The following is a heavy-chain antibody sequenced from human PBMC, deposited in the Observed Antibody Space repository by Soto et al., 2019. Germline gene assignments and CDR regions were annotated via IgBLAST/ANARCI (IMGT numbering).Heavy chain of an antibody. V-gene: IGHV3-21*04. J-gene: IGHJ4*02. D-gene: IGHD3-16*01. CDR1: GFTFRSFT. Sequence: GGSLRLSCAASGFTFRSFTMNWVRQAPGKGLEWVSTISSNSAYIYYTDALRGRFTISRDNAKNSLYLQMNSLRADDTALYYCAISQDRRGRTTCIYWGQGTQVTVSS. CDR2: ISSNSAYI. CDR3: AISQDRRGRTTCIY.